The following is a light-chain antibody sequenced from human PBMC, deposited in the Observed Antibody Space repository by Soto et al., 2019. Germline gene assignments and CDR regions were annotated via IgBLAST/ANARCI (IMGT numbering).Light chain of an antibody. Sequence: EIVLTQSPGTLSLSPGERATLSCRASQSVSSSYLAWYQQKPGQAPRLLLYGASSRATGIPDRFSGSGAGTDFTLTISRLEPEDFAGCYCQQYGSSQAWTFGQGTKVEIK. V-gene: IGKV3-20*01. CDR3: QQYGSSQAWT. CDR1: QSVSSSY. CDR2: GAS. J-gene: IGKJ1*01.